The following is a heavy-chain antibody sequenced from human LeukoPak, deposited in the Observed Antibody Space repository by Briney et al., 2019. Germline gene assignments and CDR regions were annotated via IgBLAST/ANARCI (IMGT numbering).Heavy chain of an antibody. D-gene: IGHD6-6*01. CDR2: ISYDGSNK. Sequence: GGSLRLSCAASGFTFSSYAMSWVRQAPGKGLEWVAVISYDGSNKYHADSVKGRFTISRDNSKNTLYLQMNSLRAEDTAVYYCAKDRNIAARPNRLLFDYWGQGTLVTVSS. CDR3: AKDRNIAARPNRLLFDY. V-gene: IGHV3-30*18. J-gene: IGHJ4*02. CDR1: GFTFSSYA.